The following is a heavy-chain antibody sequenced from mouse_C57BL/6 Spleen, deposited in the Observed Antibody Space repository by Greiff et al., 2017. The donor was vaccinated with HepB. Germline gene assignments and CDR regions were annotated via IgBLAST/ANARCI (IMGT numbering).Heavy chain of an antibody. CDR1: GFTFRCYA. Sequence: EVKLVESGGGLVKPGGSLKLSCAASGFTFRCYAMSWVRQTPEKRLEWVATISDGGSYTYYPDNVKGRFTISRDNAKNNLYLQMSHLKTEDTAMYYCARYPYFDYWGTGTTVTVSS. CDR3: ARYPYFDY. CDR2: ISDGGSYT. V-gene: IGHV5-4*03. J-gene: IGHJ1*03.